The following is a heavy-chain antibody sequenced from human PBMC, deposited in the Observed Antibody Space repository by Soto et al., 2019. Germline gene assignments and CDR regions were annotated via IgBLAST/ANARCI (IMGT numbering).Heavy chain of an antibody. Sequence: SRRLGCAGSVFTVSSDGMRSARQAPCRGLERVAVISYDGSNKYYADSVKGRLTSSRDNSRNTLYLPMNSLRAGDSAKSYCAKGGTSGLYYFAYWGPGTLVTVSS. J-gene: IGHJ4*02. CDR3: AKGGTSGLYYFAY. V-gene: IGHV3-30*18. CDR1: VFTVSSDG. D-gene: IGHD6-19*01. CDR2: ISYDGSNK.